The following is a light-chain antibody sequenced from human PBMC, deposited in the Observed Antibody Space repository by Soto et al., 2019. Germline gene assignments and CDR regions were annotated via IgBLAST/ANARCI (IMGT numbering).Light chain of an antibody. CDR1: SSYDGGYNY. J-gene: IGLJ1*01. CDR2: EVS. Sequence: QSLLTQPPSASVSPGQSVTISCTGTSSYDGGYNYVSWYQQHPGKAPKLMIYEVSKRPSGVPDRFSGSKSGNTASLTVSGLQAEDEADYYCSSYAGSNKGYVFGTG. V-gene: IGLV2-8*01. CDR3: SSYAGSNKGYV.